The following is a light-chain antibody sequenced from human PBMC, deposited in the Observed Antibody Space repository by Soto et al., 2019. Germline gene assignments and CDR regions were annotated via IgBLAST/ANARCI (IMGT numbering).Light chain of an antibody. V-gene: IGKV1-5*03. J-gene: IGKJ5*01. CDR2: KAS. CDR3: QQYNSLWT. CDR1: QSISSW. Sequence: DIQMTQSPSTLSASAGDRVTITCRASQSISSWLAWYQQKPGKAPKLLIYKASSLESGVPSRFSGSGSGTEFTLTISSLQPDDFATYYCQQYNSLWTFGQGTRLEIK.